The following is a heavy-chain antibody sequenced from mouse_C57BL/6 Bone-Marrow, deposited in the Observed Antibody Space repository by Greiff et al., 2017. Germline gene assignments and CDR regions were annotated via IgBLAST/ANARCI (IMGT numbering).Heavy chain of an antibody. Sequence: VQLQQSGPVLVKPGPSVKISCKASGFTFTDYYMHWVKQSHGKSLEWLGLVYPYTGGTSYNQKFKGKATLTVNPSSSTAYMELNSLTSEDSAVYYCAREYVYGIRMGYYFDCWGQGTTLTVSS. V-gene: IGHV1-36*01. CDR1: GFTFTDYY. CDR3: AREYVYGIRMGYYFDC. D-gene: IGHD1-1*01. J-gene: IGHJ2*01. CDR2: VYPYTGGT.